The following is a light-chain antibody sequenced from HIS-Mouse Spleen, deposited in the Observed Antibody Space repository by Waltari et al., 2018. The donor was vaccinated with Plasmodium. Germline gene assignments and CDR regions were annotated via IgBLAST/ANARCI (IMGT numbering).Light chain of an antibody. CDR1: ALPKQY. CDR3: QSADSSGTPNWV. CDR2: KDS. Sequence: SYELTQPPSVSVSPGQTARNTCSGDALPKQYAYWYQQKPGQAPGLVIYKDSERPSGIPERFSGSSSGTTVTLTISGVQAEDEADYYCQSADSSGTPNWVFGGGTKLTVL. J-gene: IGLJ3*02. V-gene: IGLV3-25*03.